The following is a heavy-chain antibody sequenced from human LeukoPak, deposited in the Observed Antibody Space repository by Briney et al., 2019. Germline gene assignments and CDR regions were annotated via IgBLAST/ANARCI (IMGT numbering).Heavy chain of an antibody. D-gene: IGHD5-12*01. J-gene: IGHJ4*02. CDR1: GGSISSYY. CDR2: IDYSGST. Sequence: SETLSLTCTVSGGSISSYYWSWIRQPPGKGLEWIGYIDYSGSTNYNPSLKSRVTISVDTSKNQFSLKLSSVTAADTAVYYCAAGGYTTGFEYWGQGTLVTVSS. CDR3: AAGGYTTGFEY. V-gene: IGHV4-59*01.